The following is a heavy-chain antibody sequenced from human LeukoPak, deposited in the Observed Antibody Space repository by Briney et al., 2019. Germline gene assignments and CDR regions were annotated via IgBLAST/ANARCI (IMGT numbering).Heavy chain of an antibody. Sequence: PSETLSLTCAVYGGSFSGYYWSWIRQPPGKGLEWIGEINHSGSTNYNPSLKSRVTISVDTSKNQFSLKLSSVTAADTAVYYCARHYGDYYWFDPWGQGTLVTVSS. CDR1: GGSFSGYY. CDR3: ARHYGDYYWFDP. V-gene: IGHV4-34*01. D-gene: IGHD4-17*01. J-gene: IGHJ5*02. CDR2: INHSGST.